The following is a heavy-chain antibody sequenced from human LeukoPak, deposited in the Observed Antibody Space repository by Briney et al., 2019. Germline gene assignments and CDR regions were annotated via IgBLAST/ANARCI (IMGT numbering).Heavy chain of an antibody. CDR3: ARDIAAAGRGYYFDY. V-gene: IGHV1-18*01. D-gene: IGHD6-13*01. CDR1: GYTFTIYG. CDR2: ISAYNGNT. J-gene: IGHJ4*02. Sequence: ASVKVSCKASGYTFTIYGISWVRQAPGQGLEWMGWISAYNGNTNYAQKLQGRVTMTTDTSTSTAYMELRRLRSDDTAVYYCARDIAAAGRGYYFDYWGQGTLVTVSS.